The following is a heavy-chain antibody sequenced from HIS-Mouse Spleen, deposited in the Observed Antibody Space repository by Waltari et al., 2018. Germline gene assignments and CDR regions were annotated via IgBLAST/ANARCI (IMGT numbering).Heavy chain of an antibody. D-gene: IGHD1-26*01. Sequence: GWVRQMPGKGLEWMGIIYPGDSDTRYSPSFQGQVTISADKSISTAYLQWSSLKASDTAMYYCARQIVGATNAFDIWGQGTMVTVSS. J-gene: IGHJ3*02. V-gene: IGHV5-51*01. CDR3: ARQIVGATNAFDI. CDR2: IYPGDSDT.